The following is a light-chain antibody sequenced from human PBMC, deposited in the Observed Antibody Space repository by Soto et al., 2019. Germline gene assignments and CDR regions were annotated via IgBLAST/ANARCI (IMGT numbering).Light chain of an antibody. V-gene: IGLV2-14*03. CDR3: SSYTSSNTYV. CDR1: ISDVSGYNF. CDR2: DVS. Sequence: QSVLTQPASVSGSPGQSITISCTGTISDVSGYNFVSWYQQYPGKAPKLMIYDVSNRPSGVSNRFSGSKSGNTASLTIFGLQAEHEADNYCSSYTSSNTYVFGAGTKVTVL. J-gene: IGLJ1*01.